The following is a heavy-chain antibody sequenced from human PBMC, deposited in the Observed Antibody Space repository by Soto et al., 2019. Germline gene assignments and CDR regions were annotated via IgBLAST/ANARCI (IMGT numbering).Heavy chain of an antibody. CDR2: ISGSGYAT. CDR3: ATEETVLVNYYYYYGMEV. CDR1: GFTFSSYA. V-gene: IGHV3-23*01. J-gene: IGHJ6*02. Sequence: VQLLESGGGLVQPGGSLRLSCAASGFTFSSYAMSWVRQAPGMGLEWVSVISGSGYATYYADSVKGRFTVSRDNSNNTVYLQTNSLRAEDKAVYYCATEETVLVNYYYYYGMEVWGQGTTVTVSS. D-gene: IGHD4-17*01.